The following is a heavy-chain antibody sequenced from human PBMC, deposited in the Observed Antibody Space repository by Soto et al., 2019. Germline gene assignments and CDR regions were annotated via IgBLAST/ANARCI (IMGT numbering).Heavy chain of an antibody. CDR3: ARGRTVRNYADDSSDYFYFFDY. CDR1: GDSISTFY. D-gene: IGHD3-22*01. Sequence: NLSETLSLTCTVPGDSISTFYWGWMRQSPGKELEWIGYVYYTGSTNYNPSLKSRVTISVDRSKNQFSLKLTSANAADTAVYYCARGRTVRNYADDSSDYFYFFDYWGQGTQVTVSS. J-gene: IGHJ4*02. V-gene: IGHV4-59*01. CDR2: VYYTGST.